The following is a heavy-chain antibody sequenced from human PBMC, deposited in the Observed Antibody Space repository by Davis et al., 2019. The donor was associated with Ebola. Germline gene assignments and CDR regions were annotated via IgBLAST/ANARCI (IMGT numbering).Heavy chain of an antibody. D-gene: IGHD6-13*01. CDR2: IYPGDSET. J-gene: IGHJ4*02. Sequence: GESLKISCKGSGYTFTSYWIAWVRQVPGKGLEWMGSIYPGDSETRYSPSFQGQATISADKSISTAYLQWSSLKASDTAMYYCARHEGSSSWYVLFDYWGQGTLVTVSS. CDR3: ARHEGSSSWYVLFDY. CDR1: GYTFTSYW. V-gene: IGHV5-51*01.